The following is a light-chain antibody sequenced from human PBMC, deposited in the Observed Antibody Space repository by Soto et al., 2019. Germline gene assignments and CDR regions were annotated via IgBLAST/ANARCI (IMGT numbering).Light chain of an antibody. Sequence: EIVLTQSPGTLSLSPGERATLSCRASQSVSSTYLIWYQQKPGQAPRLLIYGASSRATGVPDRFSGGGSGTEFTLTISSLQSEDFAVYYCQQYYNWPRTFGQVTRLESK. CDR2: GAS. CDR3: QQYYNWPRT. CDR1: QSVSSTY. V-gene: IGKV3-20*01. J-gene: IGKJ5*01.